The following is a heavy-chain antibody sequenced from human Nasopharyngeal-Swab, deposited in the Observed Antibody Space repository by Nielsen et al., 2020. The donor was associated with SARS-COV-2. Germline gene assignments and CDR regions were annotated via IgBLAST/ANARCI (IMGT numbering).Heavy chain of an antibody. CDR3: ARVLYSSGGWFDP. CDR2: INPNSGGT. J-gene: IGHJ5*02. Sequence: ASVKVSCKASGYTFTGYYMHWVRQAPGQGLEWMGRINPNSGGTNYAQKFQGRVTMTRDTSISTAYMELSRLRSDDTAVYCCARVLYSSGGWFDPWGQGTLVTVSS. D-gene: IGHD6-19*01. CDR1: GYTFTGYY. V-gene: IGHV1-2*06.